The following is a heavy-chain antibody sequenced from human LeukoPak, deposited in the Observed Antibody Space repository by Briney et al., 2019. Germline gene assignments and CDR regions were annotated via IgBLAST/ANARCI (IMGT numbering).Heavy chain of an antibody. CDR1: GYTLTELS. CDR2: FDPEDGET. V-gene: IGHV1-24*01. J-gene: IGHJ4*02. Sequence: ASVKVSCKVSGYTLTELSMHWVRQAPGKGLEWMGGFDPEDGETDYAQKFQGRVTMTEDTSTDTAYTELSSLRAEDTAVYYCARDSLHPSSLHCYFDYWGQGTLVTASS. CDR3: ARDSLHPSSLHCYFDY. D-gene: IGHD6-6*01.